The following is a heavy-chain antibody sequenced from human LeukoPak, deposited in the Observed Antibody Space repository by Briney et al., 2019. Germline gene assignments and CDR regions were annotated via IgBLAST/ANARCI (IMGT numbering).Heavy chain of an antibody. J-gene: IGHJ4*02. D-gene: IGHD3-3*01. CDR3: ARGRTNFWSGYYDY. V-gene: IGHV4-34*01. Sequence: SETLSLTCAVYGGSCSGYYWSWIPKPQGKELKWIGEINHSGSTNYNPSLKSRDTISVDTSKNQFSLKLSSVTAADTAVYYCARGRTNFWSGYYDYWGQGTLVTVSS. CDR2: INHSGST. CDR1: GGSCSGYY.